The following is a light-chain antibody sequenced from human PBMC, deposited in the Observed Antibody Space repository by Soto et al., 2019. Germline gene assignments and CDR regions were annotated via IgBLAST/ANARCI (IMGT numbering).Light chain of an antibody. CDR3: SSYAGSNNYV. Sequence: QSALTQPPSASGSPGQSVTISCTGTSSDVGGYNYVSWYQQHPGKAPKLMIYEVSKRPSGVPDRFSGSKSGNTASLTVSGXXXXXXXDYYCSSYAGSNNYVFGTGTKVTV. CDR2: EVS. CDR1: SSDVGGYNY. V-gene: IGLV2-8*01. J-gene: IGLJ1*01.